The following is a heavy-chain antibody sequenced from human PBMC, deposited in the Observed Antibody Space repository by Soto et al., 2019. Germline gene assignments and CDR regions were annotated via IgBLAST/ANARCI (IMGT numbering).Heavy chain of an antibody. D-gene: IGHD3-16*02. V-gene: IGHV4-38-2*02. J-gene: IGHJ3*02. CDR3: ARDGYYDYVWGSYRYGAFDI. CDR1: GDSISRGYY. Sequence: SETLSLTCAVSGDSISRGYYCAWIRQPPRKGLEWVASIYHSGTTYYNPSLTSRVTISVDTSKNQFSLKLSSVTAADTAVYYCARDGYYDYVWGSYRYGAFDIWGQGTMVT. CDR2: IYHSGTT.